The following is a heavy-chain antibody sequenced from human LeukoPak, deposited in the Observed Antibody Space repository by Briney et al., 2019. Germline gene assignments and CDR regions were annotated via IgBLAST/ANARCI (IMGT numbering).Heavy chain of an antibody. CDR1: GGSFSGYY. CDR3: ARGVTYYDFWSGYPRGLYYYYYMDV. Sequence: SETLSLTCAVYGGSFSGYYWSWIRQPPGKGLEWIGEINHSGSTNYNPSLKSRVTISVDTSKNQFSLKLSSVTAADTAVYYCARGVTYYDFWSGYPRGLYYYYYMDVWGKGTTVTVSS. V-gene: IGHV4-34*01. J-gene: IGHJ6*03. D-gene: IGHD3-3*01. CDR2: INHSGST.